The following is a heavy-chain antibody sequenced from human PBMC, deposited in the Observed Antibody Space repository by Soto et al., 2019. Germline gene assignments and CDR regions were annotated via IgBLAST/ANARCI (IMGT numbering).Heavy chain of an antibody. J-gene: IGHJ2*01. CDR1: GGTFSIYA. CDR3: ARDQQRDVYIGRYFDL. CDR2: IIPIFGTA. Sequence: QVQLVQSGAAVKKPGSSVKVSCKASGGTFSIYAISWVRQAPGQGLEGMGGIIPIFGTANYAQKFQGRVTNAADEPPSTAAMDVSGLGYEDTSVYYCARDQQRDVYIGRYFDLWGRGTLVTVSS. V-gene: IGHV1-69*01. D-gene: IGHD6-13*01.